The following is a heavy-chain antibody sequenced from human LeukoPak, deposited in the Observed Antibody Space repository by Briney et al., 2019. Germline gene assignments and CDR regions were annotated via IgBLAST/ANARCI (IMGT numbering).Heavy chain of an antibody. CDR1: GFTFDDYG. CDR3: ARGHIDYAFDC. D-gene: IGHD4-17*01. Sequence: PGGSLRLSCAASGFTFDDYGMSWVRQAPGKGLEWVSGINWNGGSTGYADSVKGRFTISRDNAKKSLDLQMNSLRAEDTALYYCARGHIDYAFDCWGQGTLVTVSS. V-gene: IGHV3-20*04. CDR2: INWNGGST. J-gene: IGHJ4*02.